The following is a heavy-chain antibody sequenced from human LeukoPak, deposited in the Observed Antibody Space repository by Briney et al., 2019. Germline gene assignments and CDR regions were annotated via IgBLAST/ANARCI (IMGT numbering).Heavy chain of an antibody. D-gene: IGHD4-17*01. J-gene: IGHJ4*02. V-gene: IGHV3-23*01. CDR2: ISGSGGST. CDR1: GFTFSSYG. Sequence: GGSLRLSCAASGFTFSSYGMSWVRQAPGKGLEWVSAISGSGGSTYYADSVKGRFTISRDNSKNTLYLQMNSLRAEDTAVYYCAKDYGDYVGYFDYWGQGTLVTVSS. CDR3: AKDYGDYVGYFDY.